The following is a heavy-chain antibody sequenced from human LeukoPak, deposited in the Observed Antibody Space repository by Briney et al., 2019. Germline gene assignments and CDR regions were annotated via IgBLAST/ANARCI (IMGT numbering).Heavy chain of an antibody. CDR2: ISYSGST. CDR3: ARGWGYFDS. Sequence: TSETLSLTCTVSGGSISSYHWSWIRQPPGKGLEWIGNISYSGSTNYNPSLKSRVTISVDTSKNQFSLKLRSVTAADTAVYYCARGWGYFDSWGQGTLVTVSS. V-gene: IGHV4-59*01. J-gene: IGHJ4*02. CDR1: GGSISSYH. D-gene: IGHD6-19*01.